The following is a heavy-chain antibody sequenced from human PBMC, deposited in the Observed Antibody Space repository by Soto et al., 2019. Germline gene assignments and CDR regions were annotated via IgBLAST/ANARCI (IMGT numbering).Heavy chain of an antibody. CDR2: INWNGRTK. D-gene: IGHD3-9*01. V-gene: IGHV3-20*04. CDR1: GFSFDDYG. J-gene: IGHJ4*02. Sequence: PGGSLRLSCAASGFSFDDYGMSWVRQVPGKGLEWVAGINWNGRTKDYVDSVKGRFTISRDTAKSSVYLQMNSLRAEDTALYFCARASPRGRYFDWLIFPLGHWGQGTLVTVSS. CDR3: ARASPRGRYFDWLIFPLGH.